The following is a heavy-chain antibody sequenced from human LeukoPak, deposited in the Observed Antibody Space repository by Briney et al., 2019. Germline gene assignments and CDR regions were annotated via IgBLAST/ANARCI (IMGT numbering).Heavy chain of an antibody. Sequence: GGSLRLSCAASGFTFSSYSMNWVRQAPGKGLDWVAIISYDGTYESYADSVRGRFTISRDNSKNTLFLQMNSLRPEDTAVYYCAKDLWLLTAAGTIDFWGQGTLVTVSS. D-gene: IGHD6-13*01. V-gene: IGHV3-30*18. CDR1: GFTFSSYS. J-gene: IGHJ4*02. CDR3: AKDLWLLTAAGTIDF. CDR2: ISYDGTYE.